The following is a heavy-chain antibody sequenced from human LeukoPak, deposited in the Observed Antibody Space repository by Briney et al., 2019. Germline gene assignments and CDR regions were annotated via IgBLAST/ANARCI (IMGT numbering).Heavy chain of an antibody. CDR1: GFTFSSYS. CDR2: ISSSSSYI. CDR3: AKGRDDMDV. J-gene: IGHJ6*04. V-gene: IGHV3-21*01. Sequence: GGSLRLSCAASGFTFSSYSMNWVRQAPGKGLGWVSSISSSSSYIYYADSVKGRFTISRDNAKNSLYLQMNSLRDEDTAVYYCAKGRDDMDVWGKGTTVTVSS.